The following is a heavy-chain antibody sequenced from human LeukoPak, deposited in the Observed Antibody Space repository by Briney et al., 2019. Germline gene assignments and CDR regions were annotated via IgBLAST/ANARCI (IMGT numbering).Heavy chain of an antibody. CDR2: INPSNGDT. Sequence: ASVRVSCKASGYTFTIYYIHWVRQAPGQGLEWLGWINPSNGDTNSAQKFQGRVTMTRDTTISTAYMELRSLRSDDTAVYYCARDKDPTVFDSWGQGTLVTVSS. J-gene: IGHJ4*02. CDR1: GYTFTIYY. V-gene: IGHV1-2*02. CDR3: ARDKDPTVFDS.